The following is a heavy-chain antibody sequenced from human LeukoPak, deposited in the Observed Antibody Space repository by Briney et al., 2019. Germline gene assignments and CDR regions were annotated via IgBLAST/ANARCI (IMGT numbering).Heavy chain of an antibody. CDR2: IFFTGST. J-gene: IGHJ5*02. CDR1: GDAITSGDDY. Sequence: SQTLSLTCSVSGDAITSGDDYWNWIRQSPGKGLQWIGYIFFTGSTYYNPSLGSRFTISLDAPKNQFSLRLNSVTAADTAVYYCARGDYTVLAGSPFDPWGRGTLVTVSS. D-gene: IGHD6-19*01. CDR3: ARGDYTVLAGSPFDP. V-gene: IGHV4-30-4*01.